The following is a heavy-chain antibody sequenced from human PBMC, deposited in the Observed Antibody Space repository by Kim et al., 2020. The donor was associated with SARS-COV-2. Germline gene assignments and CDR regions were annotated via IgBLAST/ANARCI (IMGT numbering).Heavy chain of an antibody. Sequence: SGTLSLTCTVSGGSISSYYWSWIRQPPGKGLEWIGYIYYSGSTSYNPSLKSRVTISVDTSKNQFSLKLSSVTAADTAVYYCARVGPYDFWSGYSHYYMDVWGKGTTVTVSS. CDR1: GGSISSYY. D-gene: IGHD3-3*01. CDR2: IYYSGST. V-gene: IGHV4-59*01. J-gene: IGHJ6*03. CDR3: ARVGPYDFWSGYSHYYMDV.